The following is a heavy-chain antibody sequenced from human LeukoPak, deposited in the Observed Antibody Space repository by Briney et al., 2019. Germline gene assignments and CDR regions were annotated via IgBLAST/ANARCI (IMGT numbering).Heavy chain of an antibody. V-gene: IGHV3-48*03. CDR1: GFTFDDYG. CDR3: ARYSSSWYHLDY. J-gene: IGHJ4*02. CDR2: ISSSGSTI. D-gene: IGHD6-13*01. Sequence: GGSLRLSCAASGFTFDDYGMSRVRQAPGKGLEWVSYISSSGSTIYYADSVKGRFTISRDNAKNSLYLQMNSLRAEDTAVYYCARYSSSWYHLDYWGQGTLVTVSS.